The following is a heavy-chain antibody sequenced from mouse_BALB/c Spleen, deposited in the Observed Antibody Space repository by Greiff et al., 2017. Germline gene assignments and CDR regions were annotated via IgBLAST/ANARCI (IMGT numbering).Heavy chain of an antibody. CDR2: IDPGSGST. J-gene: IGHJ3*01. CDR3: AREAVGYDGRRFAY. Sequence: QVQLQQPGAELVKPGTSVKLSCKASGYNFTSYWINWVKLRPGQGLEWIGDIDPGSGSTNYNEKFKSKATLTVDTSSSTAYMQLSSLTSEDSAVYYCAREAVGYDGRRFAYWGQGTLVTVSA. D-gene: IGHD1-1*01. V-gene: IGHV1-55*01. CDR1: GYNFTSYW.